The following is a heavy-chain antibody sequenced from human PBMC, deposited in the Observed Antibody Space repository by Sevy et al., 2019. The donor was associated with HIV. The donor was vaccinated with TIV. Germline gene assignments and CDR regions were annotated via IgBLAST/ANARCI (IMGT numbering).Heavy chain of an antibody. CDR2: ISSSGSTI. CDR3: AGGKGYSSGWYYYYGMDV. CDR1: GFTFSDYY. V-gene: IGHV3-11*01. Sequence: GGSLRLSCAASGFTFSDYYMSWIRQAPGKGLEWVSYISSSGSTIYYADSVKGRFTISRDNAKNSLYLQMNSLRAEDTAVYYWAGGKGYSSGWYYYYGMDVWGQGTTVTVSS. J-gene: IGHJ6*02. D-gene: IGHD6-19*01.